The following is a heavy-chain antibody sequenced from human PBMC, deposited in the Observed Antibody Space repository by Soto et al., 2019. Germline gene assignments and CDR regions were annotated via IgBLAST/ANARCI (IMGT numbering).Heavy chain of an antibody. J-gene: IGHJ6*02. CDR3: ARDRGIQYYYYYGMDV. V-gene: IGHV4-59*01. D-gene: IGHD5-18*01. CDR2: IYYSGST. CDR1: GGSISSYY. Sequence: QVQLQESGPGLVKPSETLSLTCTVSGGSISSYYWSWIRQPPGKGLEWIGYIYYSGSTNYNPSLKSRVTISVDTSRNQFSLKRSSVTAADTAVYYCARDRGIQYYYYYGMDVWGQGTTVTVSS.